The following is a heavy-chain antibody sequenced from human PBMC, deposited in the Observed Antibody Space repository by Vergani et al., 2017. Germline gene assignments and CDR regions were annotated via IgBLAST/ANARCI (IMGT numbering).Heavy chain of an antibody. CDR1: GFTFDNYA. D-gene: IGHD6-19*01. CDR2: LSASDRRT. V-gene: IGHV3-23*01. CDR3: AKVGRSEVAGTFGAFDI. J-gene: IGHJ3*02. Sequence: EVQLLESGGGLVQPGGSLRISCAASGFTFDNYAMTWVRQAPGKGLQWVSTLSASDRRTHYADSVKGRFTISRDISKNTLFLHMNSLRPEDTAVYYCAKVGRSEVAGTFGAFDIWGQGTMVTVSS.